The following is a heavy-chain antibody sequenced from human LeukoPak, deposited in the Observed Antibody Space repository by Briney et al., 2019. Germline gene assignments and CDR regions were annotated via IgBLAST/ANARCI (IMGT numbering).Heavy chain of an antibody. CDR3: ARDHLPAGAPGYYMDV. J-gene: IGHJ6*03. Sequence: SEALSLTCTVSGGSVSSHFWSWIRQPPGKGLEWIGYIYNSGITNYNPSLKSRVTMSVDTSKNQFSLMLRSVTAADTAVYYCARDHLPAGAPGYYMDVWGKGTTVTVSS. V-gene: IGHV4-59*02. CDR1: GGSVSSHF. CDR2: IYNSGIT. D-gene: IGHD4/OR15-4a*01.